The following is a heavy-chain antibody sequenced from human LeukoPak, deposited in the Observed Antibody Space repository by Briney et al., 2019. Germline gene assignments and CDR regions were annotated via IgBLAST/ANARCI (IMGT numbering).Heavy chain of an antibody. D-gene: IGHD3-22*01. CDR1: RFTFSSYA. CDR2: IYTGGAT. J-gene: IGHJ4*02. V-gene: IGHV3-53*01. CDR3: AREHDSSGQYDLDH. Sequence: GGSLRLSCAASRFTFSSYAMSWVRQAPGKGLEWVSVIYTGGATYYADSVKGRFTISRDNSKNTLYLQMNSLRAEDTAVYYCAREHDSSGQYDLDHWGQGTLVTVSS.